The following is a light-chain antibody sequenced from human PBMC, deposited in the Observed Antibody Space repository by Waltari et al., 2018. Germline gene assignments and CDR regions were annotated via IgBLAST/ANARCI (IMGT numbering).Light chain of an antibody. CDR3: LVWHSTTDHHGV. J-gene: IGLJ2*01. Sequence: SYVVTQSPSVSVAPGETARITWGGDHIGSKSVHWYQKRPGQAPVLVIPYDSDRPSGIPERFSGSNSGNTATLTISWVEAEDEADYYCLVWHSTTDHHGVFGGGTKLTVL. CDR1: HIGSKS. V-gene: IGLV3-21*04. CDR2: YDS.